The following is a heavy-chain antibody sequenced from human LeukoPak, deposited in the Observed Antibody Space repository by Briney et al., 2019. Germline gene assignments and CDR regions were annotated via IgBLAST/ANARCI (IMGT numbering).Heavy chain of an antibody. D-gene: IGHD3-22*01. Sequence: SETLSLTCTVSGDSISTYYWSWIRQPPGKGLEWIGYIHYSGRTDSNPSLKSRITISVDTSKNQFSLKLSSVTAADTAVYYCARHSKYYYDSSGSYVGYFQHWGQGTLVTVSS. CDR1: GDSISTYY. CDR3: ARHSKYYYDSSGSYVGYFQH. V-gene: IGHV4-59*08. CDR2: IHYSGRT. J-gene: IGHJ1*01.